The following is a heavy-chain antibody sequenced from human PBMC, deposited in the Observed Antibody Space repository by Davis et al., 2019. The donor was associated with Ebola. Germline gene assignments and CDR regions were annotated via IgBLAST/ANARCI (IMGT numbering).Heavy chain of an antibody. Sequence: GGSLRLSCVASGFTVSSDYMSWVRQAPGKGLEWVSSISSDSDYIYYADSAKGRFTISRDNAKNSLYLQMNSLRAEDTAVYYCARDRPLDFFFGDYYGMDVWGQGTTVTVSS. CDR1: GFTVSSDY. CDR3: ARDRPLDFFFGDYYGMDV. D-gene: IGHD3-16*01. J-gene: IGHJ6*02. V-gene: IGHV3-21*01. CDR2: ISSDSDYI.